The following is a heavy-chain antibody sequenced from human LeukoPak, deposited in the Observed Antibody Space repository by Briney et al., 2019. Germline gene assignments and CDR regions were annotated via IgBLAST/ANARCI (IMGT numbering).Heavy chain of an antibody. D-gene: IGHD3-22*01. CDR1: GFTFSDYY. J-gene: IGHJ4*02. V-gene: IGHV3-11*04. CDR2: ISSSGSTI. Sequence: PGGSLRLSCVVSGFTFSDYYMSWIRQAPGKGLEWVSYISSSGSTIYYADSVKGRFTISRDNAKNSLYLQMNSLRAEDTAVYYCARDYTYYYDSSGYYSFDYWGQGTLVTVSS. CDR3: ARDYTYYYDSSGYYSFDY.